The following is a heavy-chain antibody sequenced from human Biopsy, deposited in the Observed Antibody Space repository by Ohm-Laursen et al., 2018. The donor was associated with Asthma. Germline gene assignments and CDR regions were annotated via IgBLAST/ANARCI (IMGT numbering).Heavy chain of an antibody. Sequence: RSLRLSCAASGFTFSNVFIDWVRQAPGKGLEWVAVGGSYYDGGLKYYADSVNGRFTVSRDDSKNTLYLQMNSLRPDDTAVYYCARDVMEWYLPAFDFWGQGTLVTVSS. CDR1: GFTFSNVF. J-gene: IGHJ4*02. V-gene: IGHV3-30*19. CDR3: ARDVMEWYLPAFDF. D-gene: IGHD3-3*01. CDR2: GGSYYDGGLK.